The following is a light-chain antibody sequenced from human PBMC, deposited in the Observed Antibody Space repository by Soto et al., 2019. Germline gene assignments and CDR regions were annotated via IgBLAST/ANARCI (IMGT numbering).Light chain of an antibody. J-gene: IGKJ2*01. V-gene: IGKV3-20*01. CDR3: QQYGSSPYT. Sequence: EIVLTQSPGTLSLSPGERATLSCRASQSVSSSYLAWYQQKPGQAPRLLIYDASSRATGIPDRFSGSGSGTEFTLTISRLESEGFAVYFCQQYGSSPYTFGGGTKLEIK. CDR2: DAS. CDR1: QSVSSSY.